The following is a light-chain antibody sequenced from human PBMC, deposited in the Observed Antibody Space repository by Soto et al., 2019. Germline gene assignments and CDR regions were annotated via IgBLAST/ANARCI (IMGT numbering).Light chain of an antibody. V-gene: IGKV3-15*01. CDR2: DTS. J-gene: IGKJ4*01. CDR3: QPYNNWPLT. CDR1: QGIGDT. Sequence: VMRQSPATLSASPGDGATLSCRASQGIGDTLARYQHKPGQTPRLLIYDTSTSATGVPPRFSGSRSGAEVTITINSRQSDEFSVYYCQPYNNWPLTFGGGTKVEIK.